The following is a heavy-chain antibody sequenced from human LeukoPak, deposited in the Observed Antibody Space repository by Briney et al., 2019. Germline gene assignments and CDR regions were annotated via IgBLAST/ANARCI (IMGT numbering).Heavy chain of an antibody. Sequence: GGSLRLSCAASGFTFSSYEMNWVRQAPGKGLEWLSYISENSGDTNYADSVKGRFTVSRDNAKNSLYLQMNSLRAEDTAVYYCARANGYGDYWGQGTLVTVSS. V-gene: IGHV3-48*03. CDR1: GFTFSSYE. CDR2: ISENSGDT. CDR3: ARANGYGDY. D-gene: IGHD1-1*01. J-gene: IGHJ4*02.